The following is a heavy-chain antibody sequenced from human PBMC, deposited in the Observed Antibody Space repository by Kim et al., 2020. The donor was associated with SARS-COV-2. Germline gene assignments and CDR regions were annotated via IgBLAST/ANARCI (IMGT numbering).Heavy chain of an antibody. D-gene: IGHD2-8*01. CDR3: ARDNLGYCTNGVCYKEYYYYGMDV. Sequence: GGSLRLSCAASGFTFSSYWMSWVRQAPGKGLEWVANIKQDGSEKYYVDSVKGRFTISRDNAKNSLYLQMNSLRAEDTAVYYCARDNLGYCTNGVCYKEYYYYGMDVWGQGTTVTVSS. CDR1: GFTFSSYW. CDR2: IKQDGSEK. J-gene: IGHJ6*02. V-gene: IGHV3-7*01.